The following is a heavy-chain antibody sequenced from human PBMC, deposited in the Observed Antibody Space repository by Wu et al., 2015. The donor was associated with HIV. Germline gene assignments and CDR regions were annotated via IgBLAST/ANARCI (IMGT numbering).Heavy chain of an antibody. V-gene: IGHV1-46*01. CDR2: INPSGGST. J-gene: IGHJ4*02. D-gene: IGHD3-10*01. CDR1: GYTFTSYY. Sequence: QVQLVQSGAEVKKPGASVKVSCKASGYTFTSYYMHWVRQAPGQGLEWMGIINPSGGSTSYAQKFQGRVTMTRDTSTSTVYMEVSSLRSEDTAVYFCARSGMGRGRPLLYWGQGTPITVSS. CDR3: ARSGMGRGRPLLY.